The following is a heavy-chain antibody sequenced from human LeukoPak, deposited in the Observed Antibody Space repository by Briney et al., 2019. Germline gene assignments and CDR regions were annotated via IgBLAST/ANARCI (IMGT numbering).Heavy chain of an antibody. V-gene: IGHV3-23*01. CDR3: AKVRLVVRGVNGGNFDY. CDR1: GFTFSSYD. D-gene: IGHD3-10*01. CDR2: ITLSGGST. J-gene: IGHJ4*02. Sequence: GGSLRLSCAASGFTFSSYDMSWVRQAPGKGLEWVSSITLSGGSTFYADSVKGRFTISRDNSKNTLYLQMNSLRAEDTAVYYCAKVRLVVRGVNGGNFDYWGQGTLVTVSS.